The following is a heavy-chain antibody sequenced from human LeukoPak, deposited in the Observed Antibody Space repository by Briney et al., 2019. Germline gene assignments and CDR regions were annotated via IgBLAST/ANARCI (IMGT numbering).Heavy chain of an antibody. CDR3: ARAQYYDILTANWFDP. Sequence: ASVKVSCKASGYTFTSYGISWVRQAPGQGLEWMGWISAYSGDTNYAQKFQGRATMTTDTSTSTAYMELRSLSSDDTAVYYCARAQYYDILTANWFDPWGQGTLVTVSS. J-gene: IGHJ5*02. CDR1: GYTFTSYG. CDR2: ISAYSGDT. V-gene: IGHV1-18*01. D-gene: IGHD3-9*01.